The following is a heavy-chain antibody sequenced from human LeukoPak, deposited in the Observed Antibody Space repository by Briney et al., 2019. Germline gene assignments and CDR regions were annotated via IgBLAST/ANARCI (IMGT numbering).Heavy chain of an antibody. Sequence: GTSVKVSCKASGFTFTSSAVQWVRQARGQRLERIGWIVVGSGNTNYAQKFQERVTITRDMSTSTAYMELSSLRSEDTAVYYCAAGLSSGYYYGDRDYWGQGTLVTVSS. V-gene: IGHV1-58*01. CDR3: AAGLSSGYYYGDRDY. D-gene: IGHD3-22*01. J-gene: IGHJ4*02. CDR1: GFTFTSSA. CDR2: IVVGSGNT.